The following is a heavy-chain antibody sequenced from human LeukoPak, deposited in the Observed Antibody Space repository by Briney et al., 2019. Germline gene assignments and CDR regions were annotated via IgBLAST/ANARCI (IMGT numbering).Heavy chain of an antibody. Sequence: SETLSLTCSVSGGLISNSGNFYWGWIRQVPGKGLEWIGSVYYTGYSYDNPSLKSRVTVSVDTSKNQFSLKLNSVTAADTAIYYCARQGAITARRTHYYAMDVWGPGTTVTVSS. CDR2: VYYTGYS. CDR3: ARQGAITARRTHYYAMDV. J-gene: IGHJ6*02. D-gene: IGHD1-20*01. V-gene: IGHV4-39*01. CDR1: GGLISNSGNFY.